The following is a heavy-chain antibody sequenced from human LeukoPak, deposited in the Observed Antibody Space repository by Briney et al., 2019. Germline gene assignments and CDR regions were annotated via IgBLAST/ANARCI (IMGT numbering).Heavy chain of an antibody. V-gene: IGHV4-34*01. J-gene: IGHJ6*03. CDR1: GFIFSTYN. D-gene: IGHD2-15*01. Sequence: AGGSLRLSCAASGFIFSTYNANWVRQPPGKGLEWIGEINHSGSTNYNPSLKSRVTISVDTSKNQFSLKLSSVTAADTAVYYCARHFGYCSGGSCLYYYYYYMDVWGKGTTVTISS. CDR3: ARHFGYCSGGSCLYYYYYYMDV. CDR2: INHSGST.